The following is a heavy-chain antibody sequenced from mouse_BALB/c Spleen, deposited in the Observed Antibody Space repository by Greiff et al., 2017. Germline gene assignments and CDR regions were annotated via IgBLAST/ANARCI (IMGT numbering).Heavy chain of an antibody. J-gene: IGHJ4*01. CDR3: VRDGGHAMDY. V-gene: IGHV10-3*03. Sequence: EVQLVESGGGLVQPKGSLKLSCAASGFTFNTYAMHWVCQAPGKGLEWVARIRSKSNNYATYYADSVKDRFTISRDDSQSMLYLQMNNLKTEDTAMYYCVRDGGHAMDYWGQGTSVTVSS. CDR1: GFTFNTYA. CDR2: IRSKSNNYAT.